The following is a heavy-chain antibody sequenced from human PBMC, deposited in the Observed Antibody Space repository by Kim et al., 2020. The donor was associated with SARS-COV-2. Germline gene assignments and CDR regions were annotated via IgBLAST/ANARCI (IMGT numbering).Heavy chain of an antibody. CDR2: ISGSGGNT. V-gene: IGHV3-23*01. CDR1: GFTFSSYA. Sequence: GGSLRLSCGASGFTFSSYAMTWVRQTPGKGLEWVATISGSGGNTNYADSVKGRFTISRDNSKNTLYLQMNSLRAEDMAVYYCAKERTVVGNNNSSSLASDSWGQRTPCTASS. CDR3: AKERTVVGNNNSSSLASDS. J-gene: IGHJ4*02. D-gene: IGHD2-21*01.